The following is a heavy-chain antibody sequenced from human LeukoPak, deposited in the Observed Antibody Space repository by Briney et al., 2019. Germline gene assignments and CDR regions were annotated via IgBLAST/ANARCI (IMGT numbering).Heavy chain of an antibody. V-gene: IGHV4-38-2*02. D-gene: IGHD3-22*01. Sequence: PSETLSLTCTVSGYSISSGYYWGWIRQPPGKGLEWIGSIYYSGSTYYNPSLKSRVTISVDTSKNQFSLRLSSVTAADTAVYYCARASYSYDISGWVPFDYWGQGTLVTVSS. J-gene: IGHJ4*02. CDR3: ARASYSYDISGWVPFDY. CDR1: GYSISSGYY. CDR2: IYYSGST.